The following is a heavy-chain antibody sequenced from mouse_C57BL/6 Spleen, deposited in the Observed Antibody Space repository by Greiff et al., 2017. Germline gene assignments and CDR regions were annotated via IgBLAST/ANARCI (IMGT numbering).Heavy chain of an antibody. D-gene: IGHD1-1*01. Sequence: EVKLVESGGGLVQPGGSLKLSCAASGFTFSDYGMAWVRQAPRKGPEWVAFISNLAYSIYYAATVTGRFTIPSANAKNTLYLEMSSLRSEDTAMYYCARHYYGSSHYAMDYGGQGTAVTVSS. CDR3: ARHYYGSSHYAMDY. V-gene: IGHV5-15*01. CDR2: ISNLAYSI. CDR1: GFTFSDYG. J-gene: IGHJ4*01.